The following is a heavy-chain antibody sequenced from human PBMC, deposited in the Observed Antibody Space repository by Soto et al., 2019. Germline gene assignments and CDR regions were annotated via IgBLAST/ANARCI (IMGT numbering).Heavy chain of an antibody. V-gene: IGHV1-69*13. D-gene: IGHD3-22*01. J-gene: IGHJ4*02. CDR2: IIPIFGTA. CDR1: GGTFSSYA. Sequence: SVKVSCKASGGTFSSYAISWVRQAPGQGLEWMGGIIPIFGTANYAQKFQGRVTITADESTSTAYMELSSLRSEDTAVYYCASRYYYDSSGSYYFDYWGQGTLVTVSS. CDR3: ASRYYYDSSGSYYFDY.